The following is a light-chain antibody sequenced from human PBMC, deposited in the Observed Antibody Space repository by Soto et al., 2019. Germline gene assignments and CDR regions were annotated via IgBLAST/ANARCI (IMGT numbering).Light chain of an antibody. J-gene: IGLJ2*01. V-gene: IGLV1-51*01. CDR1: SSNIGNNY. Sequence: QSVLTQPPLVSAAPGQKVTISCSGSSSNIGNNYVSWYQQVPGTAPKLLIFDNNKRPSVIPDRFSGSKSGTSATLGITGLQTGDEADYYCEAWDDSLTTVLFGGGTKLTVL. CDR3: EAWDDSLTTVL. CDR2: DNN.